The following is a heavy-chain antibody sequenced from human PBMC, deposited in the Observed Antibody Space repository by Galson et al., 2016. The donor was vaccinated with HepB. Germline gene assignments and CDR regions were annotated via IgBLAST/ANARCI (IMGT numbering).Heavy chain of an antibody. CDR3: VSPMGVTTVPHYFDF. CDR1: GYTFTGDW. CDR2: IHPTDSDT. D-gene: IGHD4-17*01. V-gene: IGHV5-51*03. J-gene: IGHJ4*02. Sequence: QSGAEVKQPGESLRISCEASGYTFTGDWIGWVRQMPGRGLEWVAFIHPTDSDTKYSRPFQGQVTVSVDKSINTAYLQWSSLKASDTAIYYCVSPMGVTTVPHYFDFWGQGTLVTVSS.